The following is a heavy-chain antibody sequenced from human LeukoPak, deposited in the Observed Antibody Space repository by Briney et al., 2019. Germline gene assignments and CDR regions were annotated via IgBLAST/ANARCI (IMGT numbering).Heavy chain of an antibody. CDR3: ARDNNLYGDYAIPFDY. D-gene: IGHD4-17*01. V-gene: IGHV1-18*01. Sequence: GASVTVSCKASGYTFTSYGISWVRQAPGQGLEWMGWISAYNGNTNYAQKLQGRVTMTTDTSTSTAYMELRSLRSDDTAVYYCARDNNLYGDYAIPFDYWGQGTLVTVSS. CDR2: ISAYNGNT. J-gene: IGHJ4*02. CDR1: GYTFTSYG.